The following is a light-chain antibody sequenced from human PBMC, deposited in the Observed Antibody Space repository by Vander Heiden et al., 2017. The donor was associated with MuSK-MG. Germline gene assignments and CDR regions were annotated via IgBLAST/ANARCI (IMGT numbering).Light chain of an antibody. V-gene: IGKV4-1*01. J-gene: IGKJ2*01. CDR2: WAS. CDR1: QSVLYSSKNKNY. Sequence: DIVMTQSPDSLAVSLGERATINCKSSQSVLYSSKNKNYLAWYQQKPGQPPKLLIYWASTRESGVPDRFSGSGSGTDFTLTISSLQAEDVAVYYCQQDDSTPPTFGQGTKVXIK. CDR3: QQDDSTPPT.